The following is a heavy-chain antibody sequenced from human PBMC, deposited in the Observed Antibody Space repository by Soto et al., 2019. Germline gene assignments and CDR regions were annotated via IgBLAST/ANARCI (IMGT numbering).Heavy chain of an antibody. CDR1: GLTLRSDA. Sequence: GGALRLSWAASGLTLRSDAMSGGRQAPGKGLEWVSAISGSGGSTYYADSVKGRFTISRDNSKNTLYLQMNGLRAEDTAVYYCAKSSPPYDYMWGSHSSSFDYWGQGTLVTVSS. CDR2: ISGSGGST. V-gene: IGHV3-23*01. D-gene: IGHD3-16*01. CDR3: AKSSPPYDYMWGSHSSSFDY. J-gene: IGHJ4*02.